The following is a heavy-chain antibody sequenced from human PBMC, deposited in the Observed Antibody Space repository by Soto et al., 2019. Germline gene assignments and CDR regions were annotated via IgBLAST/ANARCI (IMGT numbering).Heavy chain of an antibody. Sequence: SQTLSLTFAISGDSVSTNSAAWNWIRQSPSRGLEWLGRTYYRSKGYSDYAVSVKSRIIINPDTSKKQFSLQLNSVTPEDTAVYYCARGLWGGYYSNWFDPWGKEPLVTVSS. CDR2: TYYRSKGYS. V-gene: IGHV6-1*01. D-gene: IGHD3-22*01. CDR1: GDSVSTNSAA. CDR3: ARGLWGGYYSNWFDP. J-gene: IGHJ5*02.